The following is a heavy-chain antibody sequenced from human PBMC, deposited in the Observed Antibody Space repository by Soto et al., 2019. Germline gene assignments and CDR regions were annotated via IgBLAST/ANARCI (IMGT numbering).Heavy chain of an antibody. V-gene: IGHV4-34*01. J-gene: IGHJ4*02. D-gene: IGHD3-3*01. CDR2: INHSGST. Sequence: PSETLSLTCAVYGGSFSGYYWSWIRQPPGKGLEWSGEINHSGSTNYNPSLKSRVTISVDTSKNQFSLKLSSVTAADTAVYYCASEYDFWSGYYSYWGQGTLVTVSS. CDR3: ASEYDFWSGYYSY. CDR1: GGSFSGYY.